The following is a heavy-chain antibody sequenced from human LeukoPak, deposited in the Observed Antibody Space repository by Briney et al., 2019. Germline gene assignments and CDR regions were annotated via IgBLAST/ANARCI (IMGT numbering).Heavy chain of an antibody. Sequence: GGSLRLSCAASGFTFSDSWMSWVRQAPGKGLEWVANMNQDGSEEDYVDSVKGRFTISRDNARNSLYLQMGSLRAEDTAVYYCARDLNGSGSFDYWGQGTLVTVSS. CDR2: MNQDGSEE. V-gene: IGHV3-7*01. CDR1: GFTFSDSW. D-gene: IGHD3-10*01. CDR3: ARDLNGSGSFDY. J-gene: IGHJ4*02.